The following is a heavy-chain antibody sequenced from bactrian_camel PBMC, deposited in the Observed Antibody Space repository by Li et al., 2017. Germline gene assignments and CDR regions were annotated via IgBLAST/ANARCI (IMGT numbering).Heavy chain of an antibody. J-gene: IGHJ4*01. CDR2: MYTGGGIT. CDR3: TQGVYWSTIGDIQRHQ. D-gene: IGHD8*01. V-gene: IGHV3S1*01. CDR1: GLTASGYC. Sequence: HVQLVESGGGSAQTGESLTLSCVASGLTASGYCMGWFRRTGKEREGVAAMYTGGGITYYDDSVKGRFTISQDNAKATLFLQMNSLKTEDTAMYFCTQGVYWSTIGDIQRHQRGQGTQVTVS.